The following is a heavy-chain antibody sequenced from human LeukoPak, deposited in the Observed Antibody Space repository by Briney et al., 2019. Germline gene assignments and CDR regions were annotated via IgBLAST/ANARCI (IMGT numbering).Heavy chain of an antibody. V-gene: IGHV4-59*12. J-gene: IGHJ3*02. CDR1: GGSISSYY. D-gene: IGHD2-21*02. Sequence: PSETLSLTCTVSGGSISSYYWSWIRQPPGKGLEWIGYIYYSGSTNYNPSLKSRVTISVDTSKNQFSLKLSSVTAADTAVYYCARLYCGGDCYRGTFDIWGQGTMVTVSS. CDR3: ARLYCGGDCYRGTFDI. CDR2: IYYSGST.